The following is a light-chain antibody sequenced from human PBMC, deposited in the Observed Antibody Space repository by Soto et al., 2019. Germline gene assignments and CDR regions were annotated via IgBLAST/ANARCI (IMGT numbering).Light chain of an antibody. CDR1: SSNIGSNY. Sequence: QLVLTQPPSASGTPGQRVTISCSGSSSNIGSNYVYWYQQLPGTAPKLLIYRRNQRPSGVPDRFSGSKSGTSASLAISGLRSDDEADYYCAAWDDSLSGHWVFGGGTKLTVL. CDR3: AAWDDSLSGHWV. J-gene: IGLJ3*02. V-gene: IGLV1-47*01. CDR2: RRN.